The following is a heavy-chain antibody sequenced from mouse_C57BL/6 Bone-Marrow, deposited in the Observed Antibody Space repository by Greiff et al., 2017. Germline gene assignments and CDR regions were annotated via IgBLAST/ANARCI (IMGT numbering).Heavy chain of an antibody. Sequence: QVQLQQPGAELVKPGASVKLSCKASGYTFTSYWMHWVKQRPGRGLEWIGRIDPNRGGTKYNEKFKSKATLTVDKPSSTAYMQLSSLTSEDSAVYYCARKGYYYGSSYYAMDYWGQGTSVTVSS. J-gene: IGHJ4*01. CDR2: IDPNRGGT. CDR3: ARKGYYYGSSYYAMDY. V-gene: IGHV1-72*01. D-gene: IGHD1-1*01. CDR1: GYTFTSYW.